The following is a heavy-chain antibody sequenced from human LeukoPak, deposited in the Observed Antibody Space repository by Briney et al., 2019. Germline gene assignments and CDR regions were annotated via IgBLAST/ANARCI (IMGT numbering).Heavy chain of an antibody. Sequence: SETLSLTCTVSGDSIIGYYWSWIRQPPGKGLEWIGYIHYSGSTNYNPSLKSRVTISVDTSRSHFSLKLSSATAADTAAYYCARGERLGPDFWGQGTLVTVSS. D-gene: IGHD1-1*01. J-gene: IGHJ4*02. V-gene: IGHV4-59*01. CDR2: IHYSGST. CDR3: ARGERLGPDF. CDR1: GDSIIGYY.